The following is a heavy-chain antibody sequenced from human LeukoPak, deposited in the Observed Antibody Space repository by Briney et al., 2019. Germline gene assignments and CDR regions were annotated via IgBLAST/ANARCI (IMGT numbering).Heavy chain of an antibody. D-gene: IGHD3-3*01. J-gene: IGHJ6*03. V-gene: IGHV4-34*01. CDR3: ARTRYYDFWSGYYMDV. CDR1: GGSFSGYY. Sequence: SETLSLTCAVYGGSFSGYYWSWIRQPPGKGLEWIGEINHSGSTNYNPSLKSRVTISVDTSKNQFSLKLSSVTAADTAVYYCARTRYYDFWSGYYMDVWGKGTTVTVSS. CDR2: INHSGST.